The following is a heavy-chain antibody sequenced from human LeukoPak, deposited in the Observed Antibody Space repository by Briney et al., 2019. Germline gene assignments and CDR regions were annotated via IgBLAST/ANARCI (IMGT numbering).Heavy chain of an antibody. Sequence: GGSLRHSCAASGFTFSSYEMNWVRQAPGKGLEWISYISTTANSIYYADSVKGRFTISRDSAKNSLYLQMSSLRAEDTAVYYCARPVNYGGYDYYYYGMDVWGKGTTVTVSS. V-gene: IGHV3-48*03. CDR1: GFTFSSYE. CDR2: ISTTANSI. J-gene: IGHJ6*04. D-gene: IGHD5-12*01. CDR3: ARPVNYGGYDYYYYGMDV.